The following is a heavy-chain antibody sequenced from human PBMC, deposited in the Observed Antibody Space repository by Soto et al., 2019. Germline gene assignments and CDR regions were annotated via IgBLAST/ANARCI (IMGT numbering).Heavy chain of an antibody. D-gene: IGHD3-10*01. CDR2: IYYSGST. J-gene: IGHJ6*02. V-gene: IGHV4-31*03. CDR1: GGSSSSGGYY. Sequence: PSETLSLTCTVSGGSSSSGGYYWSWIRQHPGKGLEWIGYIYYSGSTYYNPSLKSRVTISVDTSKNQFSLKLSSVTAADTAVYYCARGILWFGDTPYYYYGMDVWGQGTTVTVSS. CDR3: ARGILWFGDTPYYYYGMDV.